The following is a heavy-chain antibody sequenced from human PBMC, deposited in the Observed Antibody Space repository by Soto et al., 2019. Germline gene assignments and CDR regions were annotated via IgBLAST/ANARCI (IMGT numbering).Heavy chain of an antibody. CDR3: AREYYYGMDV. CDR1: GFTFSDYY. CDR2: ITGSSDYT. V-gene: IGHV3-11*05. Sequence: QVQLVESGGGLVRPGGSLRLSCAASGFTFSDYYMSWIRQAPGKGLEWVSYITGSSDYTNYADAVKGRFTISRDNTKNSLYLQMNSLRAEDTAVYYCAREYYYGMDVWCQGTTVNVSS. J-gene: IGHJ6*02.